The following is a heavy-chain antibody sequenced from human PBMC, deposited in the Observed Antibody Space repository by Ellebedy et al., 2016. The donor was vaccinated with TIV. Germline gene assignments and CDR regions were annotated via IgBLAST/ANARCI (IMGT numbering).Heavy chain of an antibody. CDR2: IDYSGST. CDR3: ARRNVELLTVEDYNYYMDV. D-gene: IGHD2-15*01. V-gene: IGHV4-59*08. J-gene: IGHJ6*03. CDR1: GGSISSYY. Sequence: GSLRLSCTVSGGSISSYYWSWIRQPPGKGLEGIGDIDYSGSTNYNPSLKSRVTISVDTSKNQFSLRLSSVTAADTAVYYCARRNVELLTVEDYNYYMDVWGKGTTVTVSS.